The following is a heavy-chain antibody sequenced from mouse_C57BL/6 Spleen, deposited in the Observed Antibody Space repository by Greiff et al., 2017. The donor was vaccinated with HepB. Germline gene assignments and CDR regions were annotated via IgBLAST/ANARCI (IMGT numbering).Heavy chain of an antibody. Sequence: VQLQQSGAELVRPGASVTLSCKASGYTFTAYEMHWVKQTPVHGLEWIGAIDPETGGTAYNQKFKGKAILTADKSSSTAYMELRSLTSEDSAVYYCTRGGYYAMDYWGQGTSVTVSS. CDR1: GYTFTAYE. CDR3: TRGGYYAMDY. CDR2: IDPETGGT. V-gene: IGHV1-15*01. J-gene: IGHJ4*01.